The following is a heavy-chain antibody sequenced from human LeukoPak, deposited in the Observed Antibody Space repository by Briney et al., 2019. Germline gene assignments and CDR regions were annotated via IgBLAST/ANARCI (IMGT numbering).Heavy chain of an antibody. CDR1: GYTFTGYY. Sequence: ASVKVSCKASGYTFTGYYMHWVRQAPGQGLEWMGWINPNSGGTNYAQKFQGRVTMTRDTSTSTAYMELSRLRSDDTAVYYCARDLKLGDYDFWSSYYLRWGDYYYYYMDVWGKGTTVTVSS. V-gene: IGHV1-2*02. CDR3: ARDLKLGDYDFWSSYYLRWGDYYYYYMDV. CDR2: INPNSGGT. J-gene: IGHJ6*03. D-gene: IGHD3-3*01.